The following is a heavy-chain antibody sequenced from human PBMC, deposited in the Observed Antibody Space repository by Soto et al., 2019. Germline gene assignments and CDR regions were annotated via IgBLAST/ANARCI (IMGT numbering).Heavy chain of an antibody. D-gene: IGHD3-22*01. J-gene: IGHJ4*02. Sequence: QVKLVQSGAEVKKPGASVKVSCKASGYTFTSYGISWVRQAPGQGLEWMGWISAYNGNTNYAQKLQGRVTMTTDTSTSRAYKELRSLRSDDTAVYYCARVATYYYDSSGYGDYYFDYWGQATLVTVSS. CDR3: ARVATYYYDSSGYGDYYFDY. CDR2: ISAYNGNT. CDR1: GYTFTSYG. V-gene: IGHV1-18*04.